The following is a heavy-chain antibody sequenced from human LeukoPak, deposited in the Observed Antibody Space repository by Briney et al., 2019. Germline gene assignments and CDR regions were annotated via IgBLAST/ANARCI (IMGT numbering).Heavy chain of an antibody. V-gene: IGHV4-4*07. Sequence: SETLSLTCTVSGGSISSYYWSWIRQPAGKGLEWIGRIYTSGSTNYNPSLKSRVTMSVDTSKNQFSLKLSSVTAADTAVYYCAKGRVYCSSTSCYGGAFDIWGQGTMVTVSS. J-gene: IGHJ3*02. CDR1: GGSISSYY. CDR3: AKGRVYCSSTSCYGGAFDI. CDR2: IYTSGST. D-gene: IGHD2-2*01.